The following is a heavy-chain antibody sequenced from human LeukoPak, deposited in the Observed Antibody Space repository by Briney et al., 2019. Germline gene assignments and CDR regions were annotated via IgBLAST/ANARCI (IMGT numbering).Heavy chain of an antibody. J-gene: IGHJ4*02. CDR2: IIPIFGTA. CDR3: ARGREEILRYFDWLATFDF. D-gene: IGHD3-9*01. CDR1: GGTFSSYA. Sequence: ASVKVSCKASGGTFSSYAISWVRQAPGQGLEWMGGIIPIFGTANYAQKFRGRVTITADESTSTAYMELSSLRSEDTAVYYCARGREEILRYFDWLATFDFWGQGTLVTVSS. V-gene: IGHV1-69*13.